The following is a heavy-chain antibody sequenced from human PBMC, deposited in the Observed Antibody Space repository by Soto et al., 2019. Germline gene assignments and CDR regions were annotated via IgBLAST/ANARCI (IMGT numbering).Heavy chain of an antibody. J-gene: IGHJ4*02. Sequence: ASVKVSCKASGYTFTSYGISWVRQAPGQGLEWMGWISAYNGNTNYAQKLQGRVTMTTDTSTSTAYMELRSLRSDDTAVYYWAIFFEITGTTGYFDYWGQGTLVTVSS. CDR2: ISAYNGNT. V-gene: IGHV1-18*04. CDR1: GYTFTSYG. CDR3: AIFFEITGTTGYFDY. D-gene: IGHD1-7*01.